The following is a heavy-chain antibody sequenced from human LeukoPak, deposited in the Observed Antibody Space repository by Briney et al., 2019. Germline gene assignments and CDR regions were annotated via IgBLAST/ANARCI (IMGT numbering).Heavy chain of an antibody. J-gene: IGHJ6*03. CDR3: AKPYYDFWSGYLWRDYYMDV. CDR2: ISSRSSTI. Sequence: PGGSLRLSCAASGFTFNNAWMSWVRQAPGKGLEWVSFISSRSSTIYYADSVKGRFTISRDNSKNTLYLQMNSLRAEDTAVYYCAKPYYDFWSGYLWRDYYMDVWGKGTTVTVSS. CDR1: GFTFNNAW. V-gene: IGHV3-48*01. D-gene: IGHD3-3*01.